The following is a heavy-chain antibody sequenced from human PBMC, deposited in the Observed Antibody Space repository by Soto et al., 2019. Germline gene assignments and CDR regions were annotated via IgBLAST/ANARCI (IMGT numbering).Heavy chain of an antibody. CDR3: ARDHGLAWAVRPANYYYPMDV. J-gene: IGHJ6*02. V-gene: IGHV1-18*04. Sequence: ASVKVSCKASGYTFTDYAINWVRQAPGQGFQWVGWISPYSGNTTSAENFFDRVTMTTDTSTKTAYLELRSLRSDDTAVYYCARDHGLAWAVRPANYYYPMDVWRQGTTVTVSS. CDR1: GYTFTDYA. D-gene: IGHD6-6*01. CDR2: ISPYSGNT.